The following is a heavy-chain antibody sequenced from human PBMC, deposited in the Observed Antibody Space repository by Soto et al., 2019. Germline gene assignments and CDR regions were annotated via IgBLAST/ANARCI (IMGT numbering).Heavy chain of an antibody. V-gene: IGHV3-33*01. CDR1: GFTFSSYG. Sequence: QAGGSLRLSCAASGFTFSSYGMHWVRQAPGKGLEWVAVIWYDGSNKYYADSVKGRFTISRDNSKSTLYLQMNSLRAEDTAVYYCAREHYDSSGYYYFDYWGQGTLVTVSS. CDR3: AREHYDSSGYYYFDY. CDR2: IWYDGSNK. D-gene: IGHD3-22*01. J-gene: IGHJ4*02.